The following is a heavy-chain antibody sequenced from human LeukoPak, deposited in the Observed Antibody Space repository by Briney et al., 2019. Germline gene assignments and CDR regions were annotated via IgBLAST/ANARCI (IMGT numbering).Heavy chain of an antibody. CDR3: ASLNIAVAGKDAFDI. J-gene: IGHJ3*02. Sequence: SETLSLTCAVYGGSFSGYYWSWIRQPPGKGLEWIGEINHSGSTNYNPSLKSRVTISVDTSKNQFSLKLSSVTAADTAVYYCASLNIAVAGKDAFDIWGQGTMVTVSS. V-gene: IGHV4-34*01. CDR1: GGSFSGYY. CDR2: INHSGST. D-gene: IGHD6-19*01.